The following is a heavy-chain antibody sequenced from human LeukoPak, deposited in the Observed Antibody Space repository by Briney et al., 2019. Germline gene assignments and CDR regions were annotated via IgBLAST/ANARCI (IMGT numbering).Heavy chain of an antibody. Sequence: GGSLGLSCVGSGFSFRYFAIHWVRQAPGKGLEYASVINTDGRITYYADSVKGRFTISRDNSKNTVYLQMGSLRGDDMAVYYCTRDGGSFCDFDYWGQGALVTVSS. CDR3: TRDGGSFCDFDY. D-gene: IGHD1-26*01. V-gene: IGHV3-64*02. J-gene: IGHJ4*02. CDR2: INTDGRIT. CDR1: GFSFRYFA.